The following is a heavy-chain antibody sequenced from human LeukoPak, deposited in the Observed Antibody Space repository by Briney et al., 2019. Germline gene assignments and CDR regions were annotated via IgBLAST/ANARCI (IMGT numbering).Heavy chain of an antibody. V-gene: IGHV1-2*02. J-gene: IGHJ6*02. CDR3: ARSEDYGLDV. CDR1: GYTFTGYF. Sequence: ASVTVSCKSSGYTFTGYFIHWVRQAPGQGLEWMRWINPKSGGTNYAQKFQGRVTMTGDTSISTTYMELTRLKSDDTAVYFCARSEDYGLDVWGQGTTVIVSS. CDR2: INPKSGGT.